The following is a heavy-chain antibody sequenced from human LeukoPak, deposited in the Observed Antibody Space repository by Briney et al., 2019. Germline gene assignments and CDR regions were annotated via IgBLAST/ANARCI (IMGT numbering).Heavy chain of an antibody. V-gene: IGHV3-11*05. Sequence: GGSLRLSCAASGFTFSDYYMSWIRQAPGKGLEWVSYISSSSSYTNYADSVKGRSTISRDNAKKSLYLQMNSLRADDTAVYYCARDGGGLDKYTPDYWGQGTLVTVSS. J-gene: IGHJ4*02. CDR2: ISSSSSYT. CDR1: GFTFSDYY. D-gene: IGHD3-16*01. CDR3: ARDGGGLDKYTPDY.